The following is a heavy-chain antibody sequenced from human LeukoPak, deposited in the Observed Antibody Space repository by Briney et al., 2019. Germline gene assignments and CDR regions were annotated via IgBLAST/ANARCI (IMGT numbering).Heavy chain of an antibody. V-gene: IGHV3-7*01. Sequence: GGSLRLSCAASGFTLNRYWMSWVRQAPGKGLEWVANINEDGGGRHYVDSVKGRFTISRDNAKNSLYLQMNSLRAEDTAVYYCARGGNLENWGGGTLVTVSS. J-gene: IGHJ4*02. CDR1: GFTLNRYW. CDR3: ARGGNLEN. CDR2: INEDGGGR. D-gene: IGHD1-14*01.